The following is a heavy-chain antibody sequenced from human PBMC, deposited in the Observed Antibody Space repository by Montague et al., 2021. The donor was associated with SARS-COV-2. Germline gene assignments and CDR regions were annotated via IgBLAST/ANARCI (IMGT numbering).Heavy chain of an antibody. CDR3: ARMVYPRVAKDFRDDFDV. D-gene: IGHD2-8*01. Sequence: PALVKPTQTLTLTCSFSGFSLSSRGVGVGWIRQPPGKALECLALIYWNDDRRYSPSLKNRLSVSKDDSKSQVVLTMTNMETVDTGTYYCARMVYPRVAKDFRDDFDVWGQGTMVTVSS. V-gene: IGHV2-5*01. J-gene: IGHJ3*01. CDR1: GFSLSSRGVG. CDR2: IYWNDDR.